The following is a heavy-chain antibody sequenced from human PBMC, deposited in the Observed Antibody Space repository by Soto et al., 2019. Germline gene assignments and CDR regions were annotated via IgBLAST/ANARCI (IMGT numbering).Heavy chain of an antibody. CDR2: ISLYSDGT. J-gene: IGHJ5*02. D-gene: IGHD1-20*01. CDR3: ARVFPVAEAWFGP. CDR1: GYTFTNYG. V-gene: IGHV1-18*01. Sequence: QVQLVQSGGEVKRPGASVKVSCKTSGYTFTNYGIPWVRQAPGQPLEWLGWISLYSDGTNYAQKLQGRVSMTTDTSPTTAYMELRSLRTGDTAVYYCARVFPVAEAWFGPWGQGTLVTVSS.